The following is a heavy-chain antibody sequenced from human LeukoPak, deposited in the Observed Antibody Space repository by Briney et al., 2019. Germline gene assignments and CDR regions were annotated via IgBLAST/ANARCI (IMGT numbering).Heavy chain of an antibody. D-gene: IGHD3-9*01. CDR1: GFTFSSYG. V-gene: IGHV3-23*01. CDR3: AKDRRLGPYLTGYPILDS. CDR2: ISGSGGST. Sequence: GGSLRLSCAASGFTFSSYGMNWVRQTSGKGLEWVSSISGSGGSTYYADSVKGRFTISRDNPKHTLYLQMNSPRAEDTAVYYCAKDRRLGPYLTGYPILDSWGQGTLVTVSS. J-gene: IGHJ4*02.